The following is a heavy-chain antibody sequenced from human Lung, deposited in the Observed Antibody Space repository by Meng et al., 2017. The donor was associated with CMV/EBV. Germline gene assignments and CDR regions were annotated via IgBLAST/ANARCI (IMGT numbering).Heavy chain of an antibody. CDR1: GYTLHRYY. CDR2: IDPSGGRT. J-gene: IGHJ4*02. Sequence: KVSLQGSGYTLHRYYMRWVRRAPGQGPEWMRIIDPSGGRTRYAQKFQGRVTMTRDTSTSTVYLELSSLRSEDTAVYYCARQEEYLDYWGQGTLVTVSS. V-gene: IGHV1-46*02. CDR3: ARQEEYLDY.